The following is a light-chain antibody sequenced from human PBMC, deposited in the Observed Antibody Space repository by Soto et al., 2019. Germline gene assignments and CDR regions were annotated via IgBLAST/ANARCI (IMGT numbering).Light chain of an antibody. CDR2: DVS. Sequence: DIQMTQSPSTMSASIGDRIIITCRASQSINSWLAWYQQKPGEAPKLLIYDVSTLARGVPSRFSGSGSETEFTLTISRLQPDDFATFYCQQYQTYSRTFGQGTKVEV. CDR1: QSINSW. J-gene: IGKJ1*01. V-gene: IGKV1-5*03. CDR3: QQYQTYSRT.